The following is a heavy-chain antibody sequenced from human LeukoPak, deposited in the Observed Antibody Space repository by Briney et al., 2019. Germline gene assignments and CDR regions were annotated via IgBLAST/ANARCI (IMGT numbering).Heavy chain of an antibody. V-gene: IGHV3-74*01. J-gene: IGHJ4*02. CDR3: ARDDYNRL. CDR1: GFTLSDTL. D-gene: IGHD4-11*01. Sequence: GGSLRLSCAASGFTLSDTLMHWVRQAPGKGLVWVSRGDGSSTTYADSVKGRFTISRDNAKNTLYLQMNSLRAEDTAVYYCARDDYNRLWGQGTLVTVSS. CDR2: GDGSST.